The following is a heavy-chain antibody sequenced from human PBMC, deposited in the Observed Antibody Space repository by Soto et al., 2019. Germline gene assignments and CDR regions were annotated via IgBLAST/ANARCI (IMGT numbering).Heavy chain of an antibody. D-gene: IGHD3-10*01. CDR2: TYYRGST. Sequence: QVQLQESGPELVKPSQTLSLTCAVSGGSISSGGYYWSWIRQHPGKGMEWIGYTYYRGSTYYHPSRKRRVTRSVERSKNQSPLRLSSVTAVDTAVYYCARDPIYGSGRYYRPGPPDNWGQGTLVTVSS. CDR1: GGSISSGGYY. CDR3: ARDPIYGSGRYYRPGPPDN. J-gene: IGHJ4*02. V-gene: IGHV4-31*11.